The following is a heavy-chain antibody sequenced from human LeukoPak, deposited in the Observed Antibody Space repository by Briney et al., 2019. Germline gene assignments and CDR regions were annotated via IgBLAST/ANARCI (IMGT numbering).Heavy chain of an antibody. CDR3: VKEAYDYTEMGYFDY. CDR2: IIGSSGDT. J-gene: IGHJ4*02. CDR1: GFTFSNFA. D-gene: IGHD5-12*01. Sequence: GGSLRLSCVASGFTFSNFAMSWVRQAPGKGLEWVSLIIGSSGDTFYADSVKGRFSISRDNSKNRLYLQMNSLRAEHTALYYCVKEAYDYTEMGYFDYWGQGTLVTVSS. V-gene: IGHV3-23*01.